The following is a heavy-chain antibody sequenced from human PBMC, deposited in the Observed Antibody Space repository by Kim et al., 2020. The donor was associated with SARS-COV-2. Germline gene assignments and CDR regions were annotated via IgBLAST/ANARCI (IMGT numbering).Heavy chain of an antibody. Sequence: GGSLRLSCAASGFTFGDYAMHWVRQAPGKGLEWVSGISWNSRSIGYADSVKGRFTISRDNAKNSLYLQMNSLRAEDTALYYCAKDKGSSYYYFDYWGQGTLVTVSS. CDR3: AKDKGSSYYYFDY. V-gene: IGHV3-9*01. CDR1: GFTFGDYA. J-gene: IGHJ4*02. CDR2: ISWNSRSI. D-gene: IGHD1-26*01.